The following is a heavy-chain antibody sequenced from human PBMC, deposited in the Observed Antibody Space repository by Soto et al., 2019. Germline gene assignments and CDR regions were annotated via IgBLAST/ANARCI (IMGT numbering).Heavy chain of an antibody. CDR1: GGTVSRYA. CDR2: IIPIFGTA. J-gene: IGHJ4*02. Sequence: SGKVSCRSSGGTVSRYAISLVRQAPGQGLEWMGGIIPIFGTANYAQKFQGRVTITADESTSTAYMELSSLRSEYTAVYYWASGHDYGDYYFDYWGQGTLVTVSP. V-gene: IGHV1-69*13. CDR3: ASGHDYGDYYFDY. D-gene: IGHD4-17*01.